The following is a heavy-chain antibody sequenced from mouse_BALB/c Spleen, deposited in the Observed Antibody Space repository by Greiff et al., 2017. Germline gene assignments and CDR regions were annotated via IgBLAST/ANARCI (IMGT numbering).Heavy chain of an antibody. CDR3: TREGTTVSAY. D-gene: IGHD1-1*01. V-gene: IGHV5-6-4*01. J-gene: IGHJ3*01. Sequence: EVMLVESGGGLVKPGGSLKLSCAASGFTFSSYTMSWVRQTPEKRLEWVATISSGGSYTYYPDSVKGRFTISRDNAKNTLYLQMSSLKSEDTAMYYCTREGTTVSAYWGQGTLVTVSA. CDR1: GFTFSSYT. CDR2: ISSGGSYT.